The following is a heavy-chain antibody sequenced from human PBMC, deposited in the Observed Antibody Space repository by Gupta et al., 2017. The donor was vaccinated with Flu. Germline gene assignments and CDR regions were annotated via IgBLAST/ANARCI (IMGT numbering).Heavy chain of an antibody. V-gene: IGHV4-39*01. CDR1: GGSISSSSYY. J-gene: IGHJ4*02. CDR3: ARRNYYGSGSLTPCDY. D-gene: IGHD3-10*01. Sequence: QLQLQESGPGLVKPSETLSLTCTVSGGSISSSSYYWGWIRQSPGKGLEWICSVYYTGNTYCNPSLKIRVTISVDTSDNQFSLRLSSVTAADTAVYYCARRNYYGSGSLTPCDYWGQGALVTVSS. CDR2: VYYTGNT.